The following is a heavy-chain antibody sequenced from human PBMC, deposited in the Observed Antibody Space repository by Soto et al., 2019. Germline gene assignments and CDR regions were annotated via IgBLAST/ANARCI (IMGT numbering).Heavy chain of an antibody. D-gene: IGHD6-13*01. Sequence: ASVKVSCKASGYTFTGYYMHWVRQAPGQGIEWMGWDNPNSGGTNYAQKFQGWVTMISDTTISTAYMELSRLRTDDTAVYYCARGDRDSSSWMFDYWGQGTLVTVSS. CDR3: ARGDRDSSSWMFDY. J-gene: IGHJ4*02. V-gene: IGHV1-2*04. CDR2: DNPNSGGT. CDR1: GYTFTGYY.